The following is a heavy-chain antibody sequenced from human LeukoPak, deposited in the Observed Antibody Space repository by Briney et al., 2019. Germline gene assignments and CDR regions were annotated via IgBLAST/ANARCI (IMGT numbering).Heavy chain of an antibody. CDR1: GGSISRGGYY. J-gene: IGHJ5*02. CDR2: IYTSGST. Sequence: SETLSLTCTVSGGSISRGGYYWSWIRQPPGKGLEWIGYIYTSGSTNYNPSLKSRVTISVDTSKNQFSLKLSSVTAADTAVYYCARAYSSSWYTWFDPWGQGTLVTVSS. D-gene: IGHD6-13*01. V-gene: IGHV4-61*08. CDR3: ARAYSSSWYTWFDP.